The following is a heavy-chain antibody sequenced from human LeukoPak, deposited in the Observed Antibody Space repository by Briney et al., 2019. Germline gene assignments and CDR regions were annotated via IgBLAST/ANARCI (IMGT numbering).Heavy chain of an antibody. J-gene: IGHJ5*02. CDR1: GGSFSGYY. CDR2: INHSGST. Sequence: PSETLSLTCAVYGGSFSGYYWSWIRQPPGKGLEWIGEINHSGSTNYNPSLKSRVTISVDTSKNQFSLKLSSVTAADTAVYYCARGAILLWFGELIPLNWFDPRGQGTLVTVSS. D-gene: IGHD3-10*01. V-gene: IGHV4-34*01. CDR3: ARGAILLWFGELIPLNWFDP.